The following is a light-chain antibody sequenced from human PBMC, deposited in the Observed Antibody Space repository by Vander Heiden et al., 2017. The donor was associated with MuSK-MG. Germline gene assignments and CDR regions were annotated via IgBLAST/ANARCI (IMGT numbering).Light chain of an antibody. CDR3: RQYDTMPLT. CDR2: CAS. J-gene: IGKJ2*01. Sequence: DILMTQSPDSLSVSLGERATLNCTSSQTILDRSNNKNSLARFRQDPGQPPRLLIYCASTRGAGVPDRLSGSGSGSGFTLTIESLQGEDVTVYYCRQYDTMPLTFGRGTNLEIK. V-gene: IGKV4-1*01. CDR1: QTILDRSNNKNS.